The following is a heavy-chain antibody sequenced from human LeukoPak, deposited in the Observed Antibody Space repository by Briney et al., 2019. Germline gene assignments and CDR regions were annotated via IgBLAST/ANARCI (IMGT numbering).Heavy chain of an antibody. V-gene: IGHV3-30*18. J-gene: IGHJ4*02. D-gene: IGHD5-18*01. CDR2: ISYDGSNK. CDR1: GFTFSSYG. Sequence: PGGSLRLSCAASGFTFSSYGMHWVRQAPGKGLEWVAVISYDGSNKYYADSVKGRFTISRDNSKNTLYLQMNSLRAEDTAVYYCAKDVNMDTAMVMDDYWGQGTLVTVSS. CDR3: AKDVNMDTAMVMDDY.